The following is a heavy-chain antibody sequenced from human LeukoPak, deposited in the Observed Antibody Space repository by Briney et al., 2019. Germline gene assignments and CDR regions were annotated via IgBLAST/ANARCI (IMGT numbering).Heavy chain of an antibody. Sequence: PGGSLRLSCAASGFTFINYGMHWVRQAPGKGLEGVAFVRYDGSNTYYADSVKGRFTISRDNSKYTLSLQMNSLRDDDTAVYYCAKVDNWKYAHHDFWGQGTLVTVSS. J-gene: IGHJ4*02. CDR2: VRYDGSNT. V-gene: IGHV3-30*02. CDR1: GFTFINYG. CDR3: AKVDNWKYAHHDF. D-gene: IGHD1-1*01.